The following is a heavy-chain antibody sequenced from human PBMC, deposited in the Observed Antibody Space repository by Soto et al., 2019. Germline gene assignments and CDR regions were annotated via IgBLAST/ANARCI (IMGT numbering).Heavy chain of an antibody. CDR2: INAGNGNT. Sequence: QVQLVQSGAEVKKPGASVKVSCKASGYTFTSYAMHWVGQAPGQRLEWMGWINAGNGNTKYSQKFKGRVTITRDTSASTAYMELSSLRSADTAVYYCARDLGSQEGFDYWGQGTLVTVSS. J-gene: IGHJ4*02. CDR3: ARDLGSQEGFDY. V-gene: IGHV1-3*01. CDR1: GYTFTSYA. D-gene: IGHD7-27*01.